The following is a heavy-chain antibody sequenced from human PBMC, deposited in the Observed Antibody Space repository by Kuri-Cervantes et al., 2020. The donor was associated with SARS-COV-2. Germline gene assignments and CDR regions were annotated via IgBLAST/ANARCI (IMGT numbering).Heavy chain of an antibody. V-gene: IGHV3-30-3*02. CDR3: AKTPGDGDYVVPWAYYYYMDV. Sequence: GGSLRLSCAASGFTFSSYAMHWVRQAPAKGLEWVAVISYDGSNKYYADSVKGRFTISKDNSENTLYLQMNGLRAEDTAVYYCAKTPGDGDYVVPWAYYYYMDVWGKGTTVTVSS. CDR1: GFTFSSYA. CDR2: ISYDGSNK. D-gene: IGHD4-17*01. J-gene: IGHJ6*03.